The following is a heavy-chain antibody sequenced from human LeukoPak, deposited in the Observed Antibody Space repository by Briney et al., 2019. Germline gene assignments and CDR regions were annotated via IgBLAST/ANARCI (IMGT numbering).Heavy chain of an antibody. CDR1: GGSISSSNW. D-gene: IGHD2-15*01. Sequence: SETLSLTCAVSGGSISSSNWWSWVRQPPGKGLEWIGEIYHSGSTYYSPSLKSRVTISVDTSKNQFSLKLSSVTAADTAVYYCARWRGDIVVVVAATGSGFDPWGQGTLVTVSS. CDR2: IYHSGST. CDR3: ARWRGDIVVVVAATGSGFDP. V-gene: IGHV4-4*02. J-gene: IGHJ5*02.